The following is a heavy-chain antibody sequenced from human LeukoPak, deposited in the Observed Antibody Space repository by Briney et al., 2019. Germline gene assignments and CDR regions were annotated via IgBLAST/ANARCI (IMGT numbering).Heavy chain of an antibody. Sequence: GGSLRLSCAASGFTFSSYAMHRVRQAPGKGLEWVAVISYDGSNKYYADSVKGRFTISRDNSKNTLYLQMNSLRAEDTAVYYCGREPKDKWGQGTLVTVSS. J-gene: IGHJ4*02. CDR1: GFTFSSYA. CDR3: GREPKDK. CDR2: ISYDGSNK. V-gene: IGHV3-30-3*01.